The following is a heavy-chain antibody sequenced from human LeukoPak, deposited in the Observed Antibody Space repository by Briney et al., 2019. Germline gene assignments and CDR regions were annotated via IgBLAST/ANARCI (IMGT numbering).Heavy chain of an antibody. Sequence: GGSLRLSCAASGFTFSSSAMSWVRQVPGKGLEWVSGISASGGSTSYADSVRGRFTISRDNSKNTLYLQMNSLRAEDTAVYYCAKGAQQLVYWVDYWGQGTLVTVSS. CDR1: GFTFSSSA. CDR2: ISASGGST. CDR3: AKGAQQLVYWVDY. J-gene: IGHJ4*02. D-gene: IGHD6-13*01. V-gene: IGHV3-23*01.